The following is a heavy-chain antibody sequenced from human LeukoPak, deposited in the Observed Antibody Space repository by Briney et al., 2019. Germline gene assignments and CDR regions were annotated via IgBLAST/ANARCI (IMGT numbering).Heavy chain of an antibody. Sequence: PGGSLRLSCAASGFTFSTYDITWVRQGPGKGLEWVLAIRLDGDRTYYANSVRGRFTISRDNSKDTVYLQINGLRVEDTAVYYCAREQSGTRGWYTVDYWGRGTLVTVSS. V-gene: IGHV3-23*01. CDR3: AREQSGTRGWYTVDY. CDR1: GFTFSTYD. CDR2: IRLDGDRT. D-gene: IGHD6-19*01. J-gene: IGHJ4*02.